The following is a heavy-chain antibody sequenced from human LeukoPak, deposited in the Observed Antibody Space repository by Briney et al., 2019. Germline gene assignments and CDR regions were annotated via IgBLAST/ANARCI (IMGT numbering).Heavy chain of an antibody. D-gene: IGHD3-22*01. V-gene: IGHV3-30-3*01. CDR1: GFTFSSYA. CDR2: ISYDGSNK. J-gene: IGHJ4*02. CDR3: ARSYYDSSGFDY. Sequence: GGSLRLSCAASGFTFSSYAMHWVRQAPGKGLEWVAVISYDGSNKYYADSVKGRFTISRDNSKNTLYLQMNSLRAEDTAVYYCARSYYDSSGFDYWGQGTLATVSS.